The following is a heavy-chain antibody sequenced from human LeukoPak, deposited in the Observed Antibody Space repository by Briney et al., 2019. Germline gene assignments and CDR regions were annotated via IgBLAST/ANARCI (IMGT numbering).Heavy chain of an antibody. CDR3: ARAYDILTGLTGFDP. Sequence: ASVKVSCKASGYTFTGYYMHWVRQAPGQGLEWMGWINPNSGGTNYAQKFQGRVTMTRDTSISTAYMELSRLRSDDTAVYYCARAYDILTGLTGFDPWGQGTLVTVSS. V-gene: IGHV1-2*02. D-gene: IGHD3-9*01. CDR1: GYTFTGYY. J-gene: IGHJ5*02. CDR2: INPNSGGT.